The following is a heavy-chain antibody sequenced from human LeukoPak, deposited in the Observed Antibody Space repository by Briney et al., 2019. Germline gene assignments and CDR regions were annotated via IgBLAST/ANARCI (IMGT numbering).Heavy chain of an antibody. CDR2: IYTSGST. CDR1: GGSFSGYY. V-gene: IGHV4-4*07. CDR3: ARDSGYCSSTSCYTIVDY. D-gene: IGHD2-2*02. Sequence: SETLSLTCAVYGGSFSGYYWSWIRQPAGKGLEWIGRIYTSGSTNYNPSLKSRVTMSVDTSKNQFSLKLSSVTAADTAVYYCARDSGYCSSTSCYTIVDYWGQGTLVTVSS. J-gene: IGHJ4*02.